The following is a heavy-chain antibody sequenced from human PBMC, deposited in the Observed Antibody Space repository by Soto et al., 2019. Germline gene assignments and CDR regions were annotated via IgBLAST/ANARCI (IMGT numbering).Heavy chain of an antibody. CDR2: IDYSGTA. CDR1: YGSISVSNVF. D-gene: IGHD2-21*02. J-gene: IGHJ4*02. V-gene: IGHV4-39*01. CDR3: ARAPILVSVTLHENYFDS. Sequence: TLSLTCTVSYGSISVSNVFWGWVRQPPGKGLEWIGNIDYSGTAYFNPSLGTRVTFPVDTSKNQFSLTLYSVTAADTGVYYCARAPILVSVTLHENYFDSWGQGTLVTVSS.